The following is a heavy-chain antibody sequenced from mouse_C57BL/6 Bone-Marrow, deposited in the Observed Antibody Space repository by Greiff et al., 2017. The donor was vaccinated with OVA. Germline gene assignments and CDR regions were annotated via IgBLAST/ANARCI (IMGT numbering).Heavy chain of an antibody. D-gene: IGHD1-1*01. J-gene: IGHJ2*01. Sequence: VKLMESGAELARPGASVKLSCKASGYTFTSYGISWVKQRTGQGLEWIGEIYPRSGNTYYNEKFKGKATLTADKSSSTAYMELRSLTSEDSAVYFCARNYYGSRGDYWGQGTTLTVSS. CDR2: IYPRSGNT. V-gene: IGHV1-81*01. CDR3: ARNYYGSRGDY. CDR1: GYTFTSYG.